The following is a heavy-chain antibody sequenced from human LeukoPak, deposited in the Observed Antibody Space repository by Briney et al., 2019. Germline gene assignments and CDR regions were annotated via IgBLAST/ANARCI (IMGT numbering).Heavy chain of an antibody. CDR3: ARGDSSPSHYYYYMDV. V-gene: IGHV4-59*01. J-gene: IGHJ6*03. CDR1: GASTYNYF. Sequence: PSETLSLTCTVSGASTYNYFWSWVRQPPGKGLEWIGYIYHSGSTNYNPSLESRVTMSIDMWADQFSLKLTSVTAADTAVYFCARGDSSPSHYYYYMDVWGKGTTVTVSS. CDR2: IYHSGST. D-gene: IGHD2-21*02.